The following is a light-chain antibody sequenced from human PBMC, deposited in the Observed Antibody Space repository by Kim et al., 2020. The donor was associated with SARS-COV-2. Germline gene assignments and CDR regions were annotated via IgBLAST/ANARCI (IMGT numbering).Light chain of an antibody. CDR2: DAS. Sequence: CASVGDRVTITCRASQTISTWLAWYQQKPGKPPNALISDASSLESGVPSRFSGSGSGTEFTLTISSLQPDDFATYYCQEYNSDFTFGPGTKVDIK. J-gene: IGKJ3*01. CDR1: QTISTW. CDR3: QEYNSDFT. V-gene: IGKV1-5*01.